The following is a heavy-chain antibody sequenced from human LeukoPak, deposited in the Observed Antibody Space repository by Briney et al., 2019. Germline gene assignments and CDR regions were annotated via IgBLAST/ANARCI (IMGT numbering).Heavy chain of an antibody. D-gene: IGHD3-16*01. V-gene: IGHV1-2*02. J-gene: IGHJ4*02. Sequence: ASVKVSCKASGYTFTGYYMHWVRQAPGQGLEWMGWINPNSGGTNYAQKFQGRVTMTRDTSISTAYMELRSLRSDDTAVYYCARKRFARMYYFDYWGQGTLVTVSS. CDR2: INPNSGGT. CDR3: ARKRFARMYYFDY. CDR1: GYTFTGYY.